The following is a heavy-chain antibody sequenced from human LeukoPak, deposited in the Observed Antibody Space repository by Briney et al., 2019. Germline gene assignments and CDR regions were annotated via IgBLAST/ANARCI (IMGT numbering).Heavy chain of an antibody. CDR1: GFTFSSYA. J-gene: IGHJ5*02. D-gene: IGHD3-3*01. Sequence: GGSLRLSCAASGFTFSSYAMSWVRQAPGKGLEWVSAISGSGGSTYYADSVKGRFTISRDNSKNTQYLQMNSLRAEDTAVYYCAKDSITIFGVVIGHFDPWGQGTLVTVSS. V-gene: IGHV3-23*01. CDR3: AKDSITIFGVVIGHFDP. CDR2: ISGSGGST.